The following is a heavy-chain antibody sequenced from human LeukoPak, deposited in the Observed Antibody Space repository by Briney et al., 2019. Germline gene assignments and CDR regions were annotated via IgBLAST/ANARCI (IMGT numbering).Heavy chain of an antibody. Sequence: ASVKVSCKASGYTFTGYYMHWVRQAPGQALEWMGWINPNSGGTNYAQKFQGRVTMTRDTSISTAYMELSRLRSDDTAVYYCAGVGGSGSYNDAFDIWGQGTMVTVSS. J-gene: IGHJ3*02. CDR3: AGVGGSGSYNDAFDI. CDR2: INPNSGGT. D-gene: IGHD3-10*01. V-gene: IGHV1-2*02. CDR1: GYTFTGYY.